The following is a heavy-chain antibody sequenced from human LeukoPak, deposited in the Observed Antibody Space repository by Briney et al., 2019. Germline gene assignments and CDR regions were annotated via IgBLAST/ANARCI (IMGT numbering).Heavy chain of an antibody. CDR2: ISYDGSNK. CDR3: AKGLFSSIIVGAPYYYYGMDV. Sequence: PGRSLRLSCAASGFTFSSYGMHWVRQAPGKGLEWVAVISYDGSNKYYADSVKGRFAISRDNSENTLYLQMNSLRAEDTAVYYCAKGLFSSIIVGAPYYYYGMDVWGQGTTVTVSS. D-gene: IGHD1-26*01. V-gene: IGHV3-30*18. CDR1: GFTFSSYG. J-gene: IGHJ6*02.